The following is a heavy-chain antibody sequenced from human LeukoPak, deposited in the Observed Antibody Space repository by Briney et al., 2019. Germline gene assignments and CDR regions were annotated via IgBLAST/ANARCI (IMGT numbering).Heavy chain of an antibody. V-gene: IGHV3-23*01. D-gene: IGHD3-10*01. CDR2: ISGSGGST. J-gene: IGHJ6*02. CDR3: AKGDYGSGSSIGMDV. Sequence: GGSLRLSCAASGFTFSSYAMSWVRQAPGKGLEWVSAISGSGGSTYYADSVKGRFTISRDNSKNTLYLQMNSLRAEDTAVYYCAKGDYGSGSSIGMDVWGQGPRSPSP. CDR1: GFTFSSYA.